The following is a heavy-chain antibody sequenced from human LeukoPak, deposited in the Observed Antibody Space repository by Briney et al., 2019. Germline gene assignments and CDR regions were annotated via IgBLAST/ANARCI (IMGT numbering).Heavy chain of an antibody. Sequence: PGGSLRLSCAASGFTFSSYSMNWVRQAPGKGLEWVAFISYDGSNKYYADSVKGRFTISRDNAKNTLYLQMSSLRVEDTAVYYCARGSPDSSSSVDFDYWGQGTLVTVSS. CDR2: ISYDGSNK. D-gene: IGHD6-6*01. J-gene: IGHJ4*02. CDR3: ARGSPDSSSSVDFDY. CDR1: GFTFSSYS. V-gene: IGHV3-30*03.